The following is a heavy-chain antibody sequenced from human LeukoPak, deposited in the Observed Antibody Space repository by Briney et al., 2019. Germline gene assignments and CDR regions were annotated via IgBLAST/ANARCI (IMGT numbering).Heavy chain of an antibody. J-gene: IGHJ6*03. CDR2: MNPNSGNT. D-gene: IGHD2-2*01. V-gene: IGHV1-8*01. CDR1: GYTFTSYD. CDR3: AGAFLSSKYQLLYYYYYMDV. Sequence: GASVKVSCKASGYTFTSYDINWVRQATGQGLEWMGWMNPNSGNTGYAQKFQGRVTMTRNTSISTAYMELSSLRSEDTAVYYCAGAFLSSKYQLLYYYYYMDVWGKGTTVTVSS.